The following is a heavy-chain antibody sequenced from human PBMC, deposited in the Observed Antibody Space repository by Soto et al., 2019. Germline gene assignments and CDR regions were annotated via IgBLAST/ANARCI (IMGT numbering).Heavy chain of an antibody. Sequence: SETLSLTCSVSGDSISSHYWSWIRQPPGKGLEWIGSIYYSGSTNYNPSLKSRVTFPVDTSKNQFSLKLSSMTAADTAVFDCARETKPPVHYGDSYPPYYFDYWGQGALVTVSS. CDR2: IYYSGST. D-gene: IGHD4-17*01. CDR3: ARETKPPVHYGDSYPPYYFDY. CDR1: GDSISSHY. V-gene: IGHV4-59*11. J-gene: IGHJ4*02.